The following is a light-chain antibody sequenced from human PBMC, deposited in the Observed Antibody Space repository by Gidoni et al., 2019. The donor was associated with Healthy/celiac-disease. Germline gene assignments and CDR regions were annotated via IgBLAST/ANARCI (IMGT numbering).Light chain of an antibody. CDR1: SSDVGSYNL. Sequence: SALTQPAPLFGAPWASVTPSCTGTSSDVGSYNLVSWYQQHPGKAPKLMIYEGSKRPSGVSNRFSGSKSGNTASLTISGLQAEDEADYYCCSYAGSSTLYVFGTGTKITVL. V-gene: IGLV2-23*01. J-gene: IGLJ1*01. CDR3: CSYAGSSTLYV. CDR2: EGS.